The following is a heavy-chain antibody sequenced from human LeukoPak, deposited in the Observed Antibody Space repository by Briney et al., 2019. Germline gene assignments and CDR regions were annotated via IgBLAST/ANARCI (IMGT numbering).Heavy chain of an antibody. CDR1: GGSISSYY. CDR2: IYYSGGT. Sequence: SETLSLTCTVSGGSISSYYWSWIRQPPGKGLEWIGYIYYSGGTNYNPSLKSRVTISVDTSKNQFSLKLSSVTAADTAVYYCARNGRLGYCSGGSCYSNWFDPWGQGTLVTVSS. V-gene: IGHV4-59*01. CDR3: ARNGRLGYCSGGSCYSNWFDP. J-gene: IGHJ5*02. D-gene: IGHD2-15*01.